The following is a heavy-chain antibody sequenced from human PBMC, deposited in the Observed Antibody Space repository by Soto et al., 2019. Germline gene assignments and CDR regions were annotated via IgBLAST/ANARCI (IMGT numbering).Heavy chain of an antibody. Sequence: SETLSLTCTVSGGSISSADYHWSWIRQPPGKGLEWIGYINYSGRTYYNPSLRSRLIISVDTSKNQFSLRLSSVTAADTAVYYCARDRNYYGSGTYYRDYYYGMDVWGQGTTVTVS. V-gene: IGHV4-30-4*01. CDR1: GGSISSADYH. J-gene: IGHJ6*02. D-gene: IGHD3-10*01. CDR3: ARDRNYYGSGTYYRDYYYGMDV. CDR2: INYSGRT.